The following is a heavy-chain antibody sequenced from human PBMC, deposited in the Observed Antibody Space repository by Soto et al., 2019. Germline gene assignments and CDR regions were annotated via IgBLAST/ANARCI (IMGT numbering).Heavy chain of an antibody. CDR2: ISNDGSNT. J-gene: IGHJ6*02. CDR1: GFTFSSYG. CDR3: AKGGGGCSSTSCRKGGYYGMDV. V-gene: IGHV3-30*18. D-gene: IGHD2-2*01. Sequence: GGSLRLSCAASGFTFSSYGMHWVRQAPGKGLDWVAVISNDGSNTYYADSVKGRFTISRDNSKNTLYLQMNSLRAEDTAVYYCAKGGGGCSSTSCRKGGYYGMDVWGQGTTVTVSS.